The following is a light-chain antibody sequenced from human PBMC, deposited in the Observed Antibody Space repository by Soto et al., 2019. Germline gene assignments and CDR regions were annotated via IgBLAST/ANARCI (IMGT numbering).Light chain of an antibody. V-gene: IGLV2-23*01. CDR1: SSDVGNYNL. J-gene: IGLJ3*02. CDR3: TSFARGSTLV. Sequence: QSALTQPAAVSGSPGQSITISCTETSSDVGNYNLVSRYQQYPGKAPKLMIYATSKRPSGVSNRFSGSKSGDTASLTISGLQAEDEADYYCTSFARGSTLVFGGGTQLTVL. CDR2: ATS.